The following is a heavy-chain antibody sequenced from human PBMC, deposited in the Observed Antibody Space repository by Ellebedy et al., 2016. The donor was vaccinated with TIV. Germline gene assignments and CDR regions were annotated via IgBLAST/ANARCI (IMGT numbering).Heavy chain of an antibody. Sequence: GESLKISCAASGFTFSSYAMSWVRQAPGKGLEWVSAISGSGGSTYYADSVKGRFTISRDNSKNTLYLQMNSLRAEDTAVYYCAKALCARPGGRFCWSGGFDPWGQGTLVTVSS. D-gene: IGHD3-3*01. CDR1: GFTFSSYA. V-gene: IGHV3-23*01. CDR3: AKALCARPGGRFCWSGGFDP. CDR2: ISGSGGST. J-gene: IGHJ5*02.